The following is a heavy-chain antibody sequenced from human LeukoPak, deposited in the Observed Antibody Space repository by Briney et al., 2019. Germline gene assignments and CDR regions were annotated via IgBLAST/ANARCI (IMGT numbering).Heavy chain of an antibody. V-gene: IGHV3-7*01. Sequence: GGSLRLSCAASGFTFSSYWMSWVRQAPGKGLEWVANIKQDGSEKYYVGSVKGRFTISRDNAKNSLYLQMNSLRAEDTAVYYCARVNPRFLEWLFSKDNYYYMDVWGKGTTVTVSS. CDR3: ARVNPRFLEWLFSKDNYYYMDV. J-gene: IGHJ6*03. CDR1: GFTFSSYW. D-gene: IGHD3-3*01. CDR2: IKQDGSEK.